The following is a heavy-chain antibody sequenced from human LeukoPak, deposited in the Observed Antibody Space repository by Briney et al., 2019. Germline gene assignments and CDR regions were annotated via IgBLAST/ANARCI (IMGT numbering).Heavy chain of an antibody. Sequence: ASVKVSCKASGYTFTNYPMHWVRQAPGQGLEWMGIINPSDSSTNYAQRFQGRVTLTSDTSTSTVYMDLSSLRSGDTAVYFCARDDVVAGPFYYYGMDVWGQGTTVTVSS. CDR2: INPSDSST. J-gene: IGHJ6*02. CDR3: ARDDVVAGPFYYYGMDV. D-gene: IGHD5-12*01. V-gene: IGHV1-46*01. CDR1: GYTFTNYP.